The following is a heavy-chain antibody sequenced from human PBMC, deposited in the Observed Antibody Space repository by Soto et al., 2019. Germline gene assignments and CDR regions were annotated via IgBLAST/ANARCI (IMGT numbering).Heavy chain of an antibody. V-gene: IGHV4-31*03. CDR1: GGSISTVGHY. CDR3: ARATGTLRSRNCDY. D-gene: IGHD1-1*01. CDR2: IYHTGST. Sequence: SETLSLTCSVSGGSISTVGHYWTWIRHPPGKGLDWIGSIYHTGSTYYSKSLRSRLTMSVDTSKSQFSLRLSSVTAADTAVYYCARATGTLRSRNCDYWGQGSLVTVSS. J-gene: IGHJ4*02.